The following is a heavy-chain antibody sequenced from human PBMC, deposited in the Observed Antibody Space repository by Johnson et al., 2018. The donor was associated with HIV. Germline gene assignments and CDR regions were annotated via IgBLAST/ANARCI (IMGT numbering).Heavy chain of an antibody. J-gene: IGHJ3*02. CDR1: GFTFNKYN. CDR2: ISFDGTEK. D-gene: IGHD2-21*01. V-gene: IGHV3-30*18. Sequence: QVQLVESGGGVVLPGRSLRLSCATSGFTFNKYNIHWVRQAPGKGLEWVAVISFDGTEKHYGDSVRGRFTISRDNSKNTLSLQMNSLTTEDTAGYACAKDRAWRVGLASAFDIWGQGTMVTVSS. CDR3: AKDRAWRVGLASAFDI.